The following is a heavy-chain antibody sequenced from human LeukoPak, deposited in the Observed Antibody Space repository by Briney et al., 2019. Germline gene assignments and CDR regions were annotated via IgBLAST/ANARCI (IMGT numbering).Heavy chain of an antibody. V-gene: IGHV4-59*01. CDR3: ARGTMMVGP. J-gene: IGHJ5*02. D-gene: IGHD3-22*01. CDR1: GGSIGSYY. CDR2: INYSGTT. Sequence: SETLSLPCIVSGGSIGSYYWSWLRQPPGKGLEWIGYINYSGTTNYNPSLKSRVSISIDTSKNQVSLKLSSVTAADTAVYYCARGTMMVGPWGQGTQVTVSS.